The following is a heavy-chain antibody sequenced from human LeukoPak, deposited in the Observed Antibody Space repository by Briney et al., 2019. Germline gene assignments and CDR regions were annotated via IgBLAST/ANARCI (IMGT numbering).Heavy chain of an antibody. V-gene: IGHV4-4*07. J-gene: IGHJ6*03. CDR2: IYTSGST. CDR1: GGSISSYS. D-gene: IGHD4-11*01. Sequence: SETLSLSCAVSGGSISSYSWSWIRQPPGKGLEWVARIYTSGSTNYNPSPKSRVTMSVDTSKNPFSLKLSSVTAADTAVYYCAREVTTAPYYYYYMDVWGKGTTVTVSS. CDR3: AREVTTAPYYYYYMDV.